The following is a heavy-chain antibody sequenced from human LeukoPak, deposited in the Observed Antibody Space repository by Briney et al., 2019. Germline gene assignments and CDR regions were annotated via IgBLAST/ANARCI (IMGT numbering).Heavy chain of an antibody. Sequence: PSETLSLTCTVSGGSISSGSYYWSWIRQPAGKGLEWIGRIYTSGSTNYNPSLKSRVTISVDTSKNQFSLKLSSVTAADTAVYYCAGLVQYCSSTSCPEGSFDYWGQGTLVTVSS. CDR1: GGSISSGSYY. D-gene: IGHD2-2*01. CDR2: IYTSGST. CDR3: AGLVQYCSSTSCPEGSFDY. V-gene: IGHV4-61*02. J-gene: IGHJ4*02.